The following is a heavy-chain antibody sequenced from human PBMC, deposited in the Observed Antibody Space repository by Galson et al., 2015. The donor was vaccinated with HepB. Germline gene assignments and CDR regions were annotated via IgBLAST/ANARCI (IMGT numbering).Heavy chain of an antibody. D-gene: IGHD3-22*01. V-gene: IGHV1-69*06. J-gene: IGHJ3*01. Sequence: SVKVSCKASGDSFNSYAMNWLRQAPGQGLEWMGGIIPKFDTPIYAQRFQDRVTITADKSTTTVYIEMSSLSFEDTAVYYCARDRAHYYDTSGYSGAFDLWGQGTLVTVSS. CDR2: IIPKFDTP. CDR1: GDSFNSYA. CDR3: ARDRAHYYDTSGYSGAFDL.